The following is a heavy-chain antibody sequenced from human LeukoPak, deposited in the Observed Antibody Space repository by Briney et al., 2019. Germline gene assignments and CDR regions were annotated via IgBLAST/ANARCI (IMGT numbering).Heavy chain of an antibody. V-gene: IGHV3-23*01. CDR1: GFTFSSYG. D-gene: IGHD2-2*01. J-gene: IGHJ4*02. CDR2: ISGSGGST. CDR3: AKEDCSSTSCYPNPGFDY. Sequence: TGGSLRLSCAASGFTFSSYGMSWVRQAPGKGLEWVSAISGSGGSTYYADSVKGRFTISRDNSKNTLYLQMNSLRAEDTAVYYCAKEDCSSTSCYPNPGFDYWGQGTLVTVSS.